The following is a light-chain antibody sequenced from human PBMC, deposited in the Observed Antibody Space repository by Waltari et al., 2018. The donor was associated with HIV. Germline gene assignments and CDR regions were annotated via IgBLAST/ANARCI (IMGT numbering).Light chain of an antibody. CDR1: SSDVGSYNL. CDR3: CSYAGNSIP. CDR2: EVS. Sequence: QSALTQSASVSGSFGQSITISCTGTSSDVGSYNLVSWYQHHPGKAPKLIIYEVSKRPSGVSNRFSGSKSGNTASLTVSGLQAEDEADYYCCSYAGNSIPFGGGTKLTVL. V-gene: IGLV2-23*02. J-gene: IGLJ2*01.